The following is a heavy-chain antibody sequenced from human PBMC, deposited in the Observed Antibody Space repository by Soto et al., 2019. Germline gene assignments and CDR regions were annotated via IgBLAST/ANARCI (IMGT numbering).Heavy chain of an antibody. V-gene: IGHV4-39*01. D-gene: IGHD4-17*01. J-gene: IGHJ4*02. CDR3: ARLVPPTVAYDY. Sequence: SETISLTYTVSGGSISNSSYYWGWIRQPPGKGLEWIGSIYYSGSTYYNPSLKSRVTISVDTSKNQFSLKLSSVTAADTAVYYCARLVPPTVAYDYWGQGTLVTVSS. CDR2: IYYSGST. CDR1: GGSISNSSYY.